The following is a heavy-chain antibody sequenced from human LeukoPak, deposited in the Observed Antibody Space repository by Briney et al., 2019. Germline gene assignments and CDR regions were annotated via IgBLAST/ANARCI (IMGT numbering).Heavy chain of an antibody. V-gene: IGHV3-30*02. CDR1: GFTFSSYG. CDR3: AREATMVRGVIRWFDP. J-gene: IGHJ5*02. Sequence: GGSLRLSCAASGFTFSSYGMHRVRQAPGKGLEWVAFIRYDGSNKYYADSVKGRFTISRDNSKNTLYLQMNSLRAEDTAVYYCAREATMVRGVIRWFDPWGQGTLVTVSS. CDR2: IRYDGSNK. D-gene: IGHD3-10*01.